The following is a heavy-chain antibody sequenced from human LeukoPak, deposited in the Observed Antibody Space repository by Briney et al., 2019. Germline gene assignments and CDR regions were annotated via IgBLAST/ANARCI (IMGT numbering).Heavy chain of an antibody. CDR2: FSYRGST. CDR3: ARHERGYYYGSGYYYYAMDV. D-gene: IGHD3-10*01. J-gene: IGHJ6*02. CDR1: GGSISTSSYY. V-gene: IGHV4-39*01. Sequence: PSETLSLTCTVSGGSISTSSYYWGWIRQPPGKGLEWIGSFSYRGSTHYTPSLKRRVTISVDTSKSQFSLNLSSVTAADTAVYYCARHERGYYYGSGYYYYAMDVWGQGTTVTVSS.